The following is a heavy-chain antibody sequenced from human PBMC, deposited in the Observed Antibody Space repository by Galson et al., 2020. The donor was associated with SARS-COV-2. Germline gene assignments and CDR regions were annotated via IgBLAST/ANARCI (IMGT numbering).Heavy chain of an antibody. CDR3: ARESVVQGGYYMDV. CDR2: IHRDGSTT. CDR1: GFTFSTYW. Sequence: GGSLRLSCAASGFTFSTYWMHWVRQAPGKGLVWVSRIHRDGSTTTYADSVQGRFTISRDNAKNTLYLQMSSLRAEDAAVYYCARESVVQGGYYMDVWGKGTTVTVSS. J-gene: IGHJ6*03. V-gene: IGHV3-74*01. D-gene: IGHD3-10*01.